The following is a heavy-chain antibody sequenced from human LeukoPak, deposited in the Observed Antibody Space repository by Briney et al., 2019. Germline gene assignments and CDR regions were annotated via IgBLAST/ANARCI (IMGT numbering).Heavy chain of an antibody. CDR2: IDKKDKGYATAT. Sequence: VRPGRCLKLSGAASGFTFSGTAIDWVRQVSGKGMEWVGQIDKKDKGYATATAYAASVKGRFTISRDDSINTAYLQMKSLKTEDTALYYCTRDSGTYNWFDPWGQGTLVTVSS. CDR3: TRDSGTYNWFDP. J-gene: IGHJ5*02. D-gene: IGHD1-26*01. V-gene: IGHV3-73*01. CDR1: GFTFSGTA.